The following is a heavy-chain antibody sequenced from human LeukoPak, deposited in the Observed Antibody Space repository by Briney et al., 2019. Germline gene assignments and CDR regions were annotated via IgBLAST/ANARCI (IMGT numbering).Heavy chain of an antibody. CDR3: ARGGNYDFWSGYYQNDWFDP. CDR2: ISYDGSNK. D-gene: IGHD3-3*01. V-gene: IGHV3-30*03. CDR1: GFNFRGFG. J-gene: IGHJ5*02. Sequence: GGSLRLSCAASGFNFRGFGMHWVRQAPGKGLEWVAVISYDGSNKYYADSVKGRFTISRDNSKNTLYLQMNSLRAEDTAVYYCARGGNYDFWSGYYQNDWFDPWGQGTLVTVSS.